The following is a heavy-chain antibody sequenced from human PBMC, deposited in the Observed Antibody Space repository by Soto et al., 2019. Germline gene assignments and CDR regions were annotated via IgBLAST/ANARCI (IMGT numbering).Heavy chain of an antibody. V-gene: IGHV1-24*01. J-gene: IGHJ4*02. Sequence: ASVKVSCKVSGYTLTELSMHWVRQAPGKGLEWMGGFDPEDGETIYAQKFQGRVTMTEDTSTDTAYMELSSLRSEDTAVYYCARGGQQWLSTHGFFDYWGQGTLVTVSS. CDR1: GYTLTELS. D-gene: IGHD6-19*01. CDR3: ARGGQQWLSTHGFFDY. CDR2: FDPEDGET.